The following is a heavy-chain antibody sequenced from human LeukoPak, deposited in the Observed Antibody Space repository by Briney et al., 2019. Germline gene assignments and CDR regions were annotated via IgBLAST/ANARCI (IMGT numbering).Heavy chain of an antibody. CDR3: ASDIVVVPAAN. CDR1: GFTFSGYS. CDR2: ISSSSSYI. J-gene: IGHJ4*02. Sequence: GGSLRLSCATSGFTFSGYSMNWVRQAPGKGLEWVSSISSSSSYIYYADSVKGRFTISRDNAKNSLYLQMNSLRAEDTAVYYCASDIVVVPAANWGQGTLVTVSS. D-gene: IGHD2-2*01. V-gene: IGHV3-21*01.